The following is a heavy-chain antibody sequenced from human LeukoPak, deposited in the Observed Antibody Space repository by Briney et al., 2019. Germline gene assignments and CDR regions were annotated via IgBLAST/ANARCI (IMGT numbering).Heavy chain of an antibody. D-gene: IGHD3-10*01. CDR1: GFSVSSNY. J-gene: IGHJ4*02. CDR2: MSGNGGST. V-gene: IGHV3-23*01. CDR3: AKVATYGFPSPFDY. Sequence: GGSLRLACAASGFSVSSNYMNWVRQAPGNGLEWVSTMSGNGGSTYYADSVKGRFTISRDNSKKTLYLQMNSLRAEDTAVYYCAKVATYGFPSPFDYWGQGTLVTVSS.